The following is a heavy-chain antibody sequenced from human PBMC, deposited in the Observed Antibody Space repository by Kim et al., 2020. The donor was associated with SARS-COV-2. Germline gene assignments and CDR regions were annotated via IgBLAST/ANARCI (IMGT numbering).Heavy chain of an antibody. V-gene: IGHV4-34*01. Sequence: SETLSLTCAVYGGSFSGYYWSWIRQPPGKGLEWIGEINHSGSTNYNPSLKSRVTISVDTSKNQFSLKLSSVTAADTAVYYCARVGPTVTTLDYWGQGTLVTVSS. D-gene: IGHD4-17*01. CDR3: ARVGPTVTTLDY. J-gene: IGHJ4*02. CDR1: GGSFSGYY. CDR2: INHSGST.